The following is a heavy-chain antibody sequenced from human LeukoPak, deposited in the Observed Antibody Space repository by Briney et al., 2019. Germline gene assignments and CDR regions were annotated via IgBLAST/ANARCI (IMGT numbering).Heavy chain of an antibody. D-gene: IGHD5-18*01. CDR1: GYTFTGYY. CDR3: ARTPKRIQLSGRYGMDA. J-gene: IGHJ6*02. CDR2: INPNSGGT. V-gene: IGHV1-2*02. Sequence: ASVKVSCKASGYTFTGYYMHWVRQAPGQGLEWMGWINPNSGGTNYAQKFQGRVTMTRDTSISTAYMELSRLRSDDTAVYYCARTPKRIQLSGRYGMDAWGQGTTVTVSS.